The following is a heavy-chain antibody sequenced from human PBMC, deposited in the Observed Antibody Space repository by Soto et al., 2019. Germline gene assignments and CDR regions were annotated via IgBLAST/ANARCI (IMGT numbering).Heavy chain of an antibody. CDR3: ARGKGYYGSGSYLNPFDY. Sequence: QVQLQESGPGLVKPSGTLSLTCAVSSGSISSSNWWSWVRQPPGKGLEWIGEIYHSGSTNYNPSLKSRVTISVDKSKNQFSLKLSSVTGTDTAVCYCARGKGYYGSGSYLNPFDYWGQGTLVTVSS. J-gene: IGHJ4*02. CDR1: SGSISSSNW. V-gene: IGHV4-4*02. CDR2: IYHSGST. D-gene: IGHD3-10*01.